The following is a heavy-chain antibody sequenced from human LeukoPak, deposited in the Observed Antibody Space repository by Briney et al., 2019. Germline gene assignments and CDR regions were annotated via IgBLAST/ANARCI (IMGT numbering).Heavy chain of an antibody. J-gene: IGHJ4*02. D-gene: IGHD5-12*01. CDR1: GFTFDDYA. CDR3: AKATRVATIFQEFDY. V-gene: IGHV3-9*01. Sequence: GRSLRLSCAASGFTFDDYAMHWVRQAPGKGLEWVSGISWNSGSIGYADPAKGRFTISRDNAKNSLYLQMNSLRAEDTALYYCAKATRVATIFQEFDYWGQGTLVTVSS. CDR2: ISWNSGSI.